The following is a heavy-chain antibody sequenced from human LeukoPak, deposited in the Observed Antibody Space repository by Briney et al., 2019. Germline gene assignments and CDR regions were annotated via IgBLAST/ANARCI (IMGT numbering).Heavy chain of an antibody. J-gene: IGHJ4*02. D-gene: IGHD4-17*01. CDR1: GFTFNSYA. Sequence: GGSLRLSCAASGFTFNSYAMSWVRQAPGKGLEWVSAISGSGGSTYYADSVKGRFTISRDNSKNTLYLQMNSLRAEDTAVYYCAKGGYGDESYNWGQGTLVTVSS. V-gene: IGHV3-23*01. CDR3: AKGGYGDESYN. CDR2: ISGSGGST.